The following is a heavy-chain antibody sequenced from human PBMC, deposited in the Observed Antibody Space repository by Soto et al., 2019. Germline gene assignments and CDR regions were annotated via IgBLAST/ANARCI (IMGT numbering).Heavy chain of an antibody. J-gene: IGHJ6*02. D-gene: IGHD6-19*01. CDR1: GSTFRNYG. Sequence: QVQLVQSGAEVKKPGASVTVSCKTSGSTFRNYGINWVRQAHGQGLEWMGWIRGYNGNTNYAQTVQGRVTMTTDTSTGTVYMELTSLKSDDTAIYYCSRFMMFGGWFAPNYFNGMDVWGHGTTVTVSS. CDR2: IRGYNGNT. V-gene: IGHV1-18*01. CDR3: SRFMMFGGWFAPNYFNGMDV.